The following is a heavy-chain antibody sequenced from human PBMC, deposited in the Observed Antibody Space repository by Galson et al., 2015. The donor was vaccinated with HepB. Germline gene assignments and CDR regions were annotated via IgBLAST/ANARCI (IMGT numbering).Heavy chain of an antibody. CDR2: ISSSSSYI. CDR1: GFTFSSYS. Sequence: SLRLSCAASGFTFSSYSMNWVRQAPGKGLEWVSYISSSSSYIYYADSVKGRFTISRDNAKNSLHLQMNSLRAEDTAVYYCARDRDYGDDYVGPGDAFDIWGQGTMVIVSS. CDR3: ARDRDYGDDYVGPGDAFDI. J-gene: IGHJ3*02. D-gene: IGHD4-17*01. V-gene: IGHV3-21*01.